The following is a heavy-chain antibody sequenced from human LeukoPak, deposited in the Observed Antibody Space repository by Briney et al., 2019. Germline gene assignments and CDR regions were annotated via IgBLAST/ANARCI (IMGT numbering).Heavy chain of an antibody. CDR1: GYTFTSYD. CDR3: AGGGKGYGSGSYYMNY. V-gene: IGHV1-8*01. CDR2: MNPNSGNT. J-gene: IGHJ4*02. D-gene: IGHD3-10*01. Sequence: GASVKVSCKASGYTFTSYDINWVRQATGQGLEWMGWMNPNSGNTGYAQKFQGRVTMTRNTSISTAYMELSSLRSEDTAVYYCAGGGKGYGSGSYYMNYWGQGTLVTVSS.